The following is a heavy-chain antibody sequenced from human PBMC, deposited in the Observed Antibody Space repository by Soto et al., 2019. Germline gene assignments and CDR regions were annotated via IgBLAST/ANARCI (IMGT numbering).Heavy chain of an antibody. J-gene: IGHJ6*02. V-gene: IGHV3-30*03. Sequence: GGSLRLSCAASGFTFSNYGIHWVRQAPGKGLEWVAVISYDGSNKYYADSVKGRFTISRDNSKNTLYLQMNSLRAEDTAVYYCARAEHDFWSGYYYYYYYGMDVWGQGTTVTVS. CDR3: ARAEHDFWSGYYYYYYYGMDV. CDR2: ISYDGSNK. D-gene: IGHD3-3*01. CDR1: GFTFSNYG.